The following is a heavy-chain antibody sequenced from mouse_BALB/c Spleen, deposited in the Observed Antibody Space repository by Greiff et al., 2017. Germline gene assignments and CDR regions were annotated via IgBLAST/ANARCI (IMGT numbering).Heavy chain of an antibody. V-gene: IGHV14-1*02. CDR1: GFNIKDYY. CDR3: ARSGGIIWFAY. J-gene: IGHJ3*01. D-gene: IGHD1-2*01. CDR2: IDPEDGNT. Sequence: VQLQQSGAELVRPGALVKLSCKASGFNIKDYYMHWVQQRPEQGLEWVGWIDPEDGNTIYDPNFQGKASITADTSSNTAYLQLSSLTSEDTAVYYCARSGGIIWFAYWGQGTLVTVSA.